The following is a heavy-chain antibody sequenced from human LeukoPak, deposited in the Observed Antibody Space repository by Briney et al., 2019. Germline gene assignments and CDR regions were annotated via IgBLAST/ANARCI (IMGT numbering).Heavy chain of an antibody. Sequence: GESLKISCKGSGYSFTGYWIGWVRQMPGKGLEWMGIIYPGDSDTRYSPSFQGQVTISADKSISTAYLQWSSLKASDTAMYYCARHPIAAAGYDAFDIWGQGTMVTVSS. D-gene: IGHD6-13*01. J-gene: IGHJ3*02. CDR1: GYSFTGYW. CDR2: IYPGDSDT. V-gene: IGHV5-51*01. CDR3: ARHPIAAAGYDAFDI.